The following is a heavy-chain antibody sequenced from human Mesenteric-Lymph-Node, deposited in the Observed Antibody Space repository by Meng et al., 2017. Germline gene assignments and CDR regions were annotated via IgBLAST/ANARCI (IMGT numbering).Heavy chain of an antibody. J-gene: IGHJ6*02. D-gene: IGHD6-13*01. Sequence: SCAISGDSVSSNSATWNWIRQSPSRGLEWLGRTYYRSKWYNHYAVSVKSRITINPDTSKNQFSLQLNSVTPEDTAVYYCARGPIAAALYYYYGMDVWGQGTTVTVSS. CDR3: ARGPIAAALYYYYGMDV. CDR1: GDSVSSNSAT. V-gene: IGHV6-1*01. CDR2: TYYRSKWYN.